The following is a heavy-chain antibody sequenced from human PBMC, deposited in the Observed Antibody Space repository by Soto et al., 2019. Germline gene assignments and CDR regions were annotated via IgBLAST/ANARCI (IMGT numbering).Heavy chain of an antibody. CDR2: ISSSSSYT. J-gene: IGHJ3*02. D-gene: IGHD1-1*01. V-gene: IGHV3-11*05. CDR3: ARAWTMNDAFDI. CDR1: GFTFSDYY. Sequence: GGSLRLSCAASGFTFSDYYMSWIRQAPGKGLEWVSYISSSSSYTNYADSVKGRFTISRDNAKNSLYLQMNSLRAEDTAVYYCARAWTMNDAFDIWGQGTMVTVSS.